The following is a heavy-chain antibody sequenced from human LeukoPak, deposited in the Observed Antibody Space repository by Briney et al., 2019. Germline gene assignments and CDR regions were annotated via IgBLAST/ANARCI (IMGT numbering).Heavy chain of an antibody. J-gene: IGHJ4*01. CDR1: GFTFSNSA. Sequence: GGSLRLSCAASGFTFSNSAMSWVRQAPGKGLESVSTLSGSGITTYYADSVKGRFTISRGNSKNTLYLQMNSLRAEDTAVYYCAKGIYSSGWSYFDYWGHGTLVTVSS. CDR3: AKGIYSSGWSYFDY. CDR2: LSGSGITT. V-gene: IGHV3-23*01. D-gene: IGHD6-19*01.